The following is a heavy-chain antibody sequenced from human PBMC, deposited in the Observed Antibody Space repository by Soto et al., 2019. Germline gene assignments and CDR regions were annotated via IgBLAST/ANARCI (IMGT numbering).Heavy chain of an antibody. J-gene: IGHJ4*02. V-gene: IGHV3-7*03. D-gene: IGHD4-4*01. CDR3: ARAPYSNAWYRFDF. CDR2: IKHDGSVQ. CDR1: GFTFSGYW. Sequence: PGGSLRLSCEASGFTFSGYWMSWVRQAPGKGLEWVADIKHDGSVQYYVDSVKGRFTISRDNAKKLLYLQMNGLRAEDTALYYCARAPYSNAWYRFDFWGQGTLVTVSS.